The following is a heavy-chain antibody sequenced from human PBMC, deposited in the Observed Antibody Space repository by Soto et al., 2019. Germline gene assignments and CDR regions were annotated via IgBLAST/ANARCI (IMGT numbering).Heavy chain of an antibody. CDR3: ARAEVVFDY. CDR1: CGTIRNLGYH. Sequence: TLSLPFTVSCGTIRNLGYHWSWIRQHPGKGLEWIGYIYYSGSTYYNPSLKSRVTISVDTSKNQFSLKMSSVTAADTAVYYCARAEVVFDYWGQGTLVTVSS. CDR2: IYYSGST. J-gene: IGHJ4*02. V-gene: IGHV4-31*03. D-gene: IGHD2-15*01.